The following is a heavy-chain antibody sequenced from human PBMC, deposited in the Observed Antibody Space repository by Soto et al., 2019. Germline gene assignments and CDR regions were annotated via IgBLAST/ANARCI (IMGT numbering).Heavy chain of an antibody. D-gene: IGHD6-25*01. J-gene: IGHJ3*02. CDR3: AGGAATKILVLMYDALEI. V-gene: IGHV1-69*05. Sequence: QVQLVQSGAEVKKPGSSVRVSCKASGATLNTFINYGITWVRQAPGQGLEWMGGIIPVFGAANHAQKFQGRGTVRPDESPRTVNMGMGRLGSVDTAVYYCAGGAATKILVLMYDALEIWGQGTMVTVSS. CDR2: IIPVFGAA. CDR1: GATLNTFINYG.